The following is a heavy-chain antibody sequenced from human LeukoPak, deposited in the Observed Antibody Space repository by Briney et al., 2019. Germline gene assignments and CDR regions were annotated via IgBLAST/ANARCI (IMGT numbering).Heavy chain of an antibody. CDR1: GFTVTSNY. J-gene: IGHJ4*02. D-gene: IGHD1-26*01. CDR3: ARRLEYSGSKGVFDY. V-gene: IGHV3-66*01. Sequence: GGSLRLSCAASGFTVTSNYMTWVRQAPGKGLEWVSIFYSGGYTDYADSVKGRFTISRDNSKNTLYLQMNSLRAEDTAVYYCARRLEYSGSKGVFDYWGQGTLVTVSS. CDR2: FYSGGYT.